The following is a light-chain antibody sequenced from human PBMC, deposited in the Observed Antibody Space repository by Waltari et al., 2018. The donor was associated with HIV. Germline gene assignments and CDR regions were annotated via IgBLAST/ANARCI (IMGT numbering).Light chain of an antibody. CDR1: RNILYSSDNRNY. V-gene: IGKV4-1*01. CDR2: WAY. J-gene: IGKJ4*01. Sequence: DIAMTQSPDSLPVSLGGRATINRTSSRNILYSSDNRNYLAWYQQKPRQPPKLLISWAYTRESGVPDRFSGSGSGTDFTLTITRLQAEDVAVYHCQQYFRIPPTFGGGTKVEIK. CDR3: QQYFRIPPT.